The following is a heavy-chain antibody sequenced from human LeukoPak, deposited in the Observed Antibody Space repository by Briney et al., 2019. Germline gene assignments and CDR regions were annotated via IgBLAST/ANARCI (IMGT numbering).Heavy chain of an antibody. CDR2: FHRGRI. V-gene: IGHV4-38-2*02. CDR1: GYPIGLDYY. J-gene: IGHJ5*02. D-gene: IGHD5-24*01. CDR3: ARAPSSYESGNGYPNLGWLDP. Sequence: SETLSLTCKVSGYPIGLDYYWVWIRQAPGRGLQWIGGFHRGRIQYNSALKSRVTISIDSSKNQFSLRMWPVTATDTAFYFCARAPSSYESGNGYPNLGWLDPWGQGALVTISS.